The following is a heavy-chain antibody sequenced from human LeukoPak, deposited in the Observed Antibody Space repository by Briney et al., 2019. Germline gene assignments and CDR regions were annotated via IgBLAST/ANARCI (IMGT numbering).Heavy chain of an antibody. CDR3: ARADAGTANFDP. J-gene: IGHJ5*02. D-gene: IGHD1-1*01. CDR2: ISADGST. V-gene: IGHV4-4*07. CDR1: GGSINSYY. Sequence: SETLSPTCTVSGGSINSYYWNWIRQPAGKGPEWVGRISADGSTNYNPSLKSRVTISVDKSKNQFSLKLSSVTAADTAVYFCARADAGTANFDPWGQGTLVTVSS.